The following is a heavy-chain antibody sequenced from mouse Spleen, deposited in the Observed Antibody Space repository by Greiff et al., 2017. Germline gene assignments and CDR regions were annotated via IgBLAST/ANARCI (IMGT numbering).Heavy chain of an antibody. V-gene: IGHV5-12*02. J-gene: IGHJ3*01. D-gene: IGHD4-1*01. Sequence: EVLLVESGGGLVQPGGSLKLSCATSGFTFSDYYMYWVRQTPEKRLEWVAYISNGGGSTYYPDTVKGRFTISRDNAKNTLYLQMSRLKSEDTAMYYCARGTGWFAYWGQGTLVTVSA. CDR1: GFTFSDYY. CDR2: ISNGGGST. CDR3: ARGTGWFAY.